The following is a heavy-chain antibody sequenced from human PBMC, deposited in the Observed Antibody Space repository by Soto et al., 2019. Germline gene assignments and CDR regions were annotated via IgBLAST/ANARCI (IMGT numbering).Heavy chain of an antibody. CDR2: INHSGST. CDR1: GGSFSGYY. CDR3: ARVNPVEDIVVVVAEPGAFDI. Sequence: PSETLSLTCAVYGGSFSGYYWSWIRQPPGKGLEWIGEINHSGSTNYNPSLKSRVTISVDTSKNQFSLKLSSVTAADTAVYYCARVNPVEDIVVVVAEPGAFDIWGQGTMVTVSS. V-gene: IGHV4-34*01. J-gene: IGHJ3*02. D-gene: IGHD2-15*01.